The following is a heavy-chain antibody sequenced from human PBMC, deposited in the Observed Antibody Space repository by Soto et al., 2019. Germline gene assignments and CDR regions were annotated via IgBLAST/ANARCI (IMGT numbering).Heavy chain of an antibody. CDR1: GFTFSSHA. D-gene: IGHD2-2*01. J-gene: IGHJ4*02. CDR2: ISHNGGST. CDR3: ASRYLEYCSSASCSATYDY. Sequence: GGSLRLSCVASGFTFSSHAMSWVRQTPGKGLEWVSAISHNGGSTYYADSVKGRFTISRDNSKNTLYLQMNSLRAEDTAVYYCASRYLEYCSSASCSATYDYWGQGTLVTVSS. V-gene: IGHV3-23*01.